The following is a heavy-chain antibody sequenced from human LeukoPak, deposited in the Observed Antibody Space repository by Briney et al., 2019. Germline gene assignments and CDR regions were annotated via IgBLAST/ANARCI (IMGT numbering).Heavy chain of an antibody. CDR1: GFTFSNHG. CDR2: IWYDGSNK. Sequence: GGSLRLSCAASGFTFSNHGMHWVRQAPGKGPEWVALIWYDGSNKYYGDSVKGRFTISRDNSKNVLYLQMNNLGLEDTALYYCARERLFGSYYDYWGQGTLVAVSS. V-gene: IGHV3-30*02. CDR3: ARERLFGSYYDY. D-gene: IGHD3-22*01. J-gene: IGHJ4*02.